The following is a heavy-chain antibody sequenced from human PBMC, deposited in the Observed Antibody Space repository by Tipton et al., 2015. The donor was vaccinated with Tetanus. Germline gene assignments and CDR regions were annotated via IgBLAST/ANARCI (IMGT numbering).Heavy chain of an antibody. CDR1: GGSIISGEYY. CDR2: IHHSGDT. CDR3: ARHFYGYWFDP. D-gene: IGHD2/OR15-2a*01. J-gene: IGHJ5*02. Sequence: TLSLTCNVSGGSIISGEYYWTWIRRHAGRGLEWIGSIHHSGDTHYHPSLKSRVTISVDTSKNQFSLKLTSVTAADTAIYYCARHFYGYWFDPWGQGALVTVSS. V-gene: IGHV4-30-4*08.